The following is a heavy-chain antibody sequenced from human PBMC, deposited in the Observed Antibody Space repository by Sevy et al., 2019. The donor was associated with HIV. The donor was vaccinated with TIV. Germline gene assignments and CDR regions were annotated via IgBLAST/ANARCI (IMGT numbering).Heavy chain of an antibody. J-gene: IGHJ4*02. V-gene: IGHV3-23*01. Sequence: GGSLRLSCAASGFTFSSYAMSWVRQAPGKGLEWVSAISGSGGSTCYADSVKGRFTISRDNSKNTLYLQMNSLRAEDTAVYYCAKSKLIAVAFDYWGQGTLVTVSS. CDR3: AKSKLIAVAFDY. D-gene: IGHD6-19*01. CDR2: ISGSGGST. CDR1: GFTFSSYA.